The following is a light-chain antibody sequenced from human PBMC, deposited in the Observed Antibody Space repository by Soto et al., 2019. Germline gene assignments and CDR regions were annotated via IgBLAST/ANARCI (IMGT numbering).Light chain of an antibody. CDR3: QQYGSSPWR. CDR2: GAS. V-gene: IGKV3-20*01. J-gene: IGKJ1*01. Sequence: EIVLTQSPGTLSLSPGERATLSCRASQSVSSSYLAWYQQKPGQAPRLLIYGASSRATGIPDRFSGSGPGTDFTLTISRLEPEDFAVYYCQQYGSSPWRFGQGTKVEIK. CDR1: QSVSSSY.